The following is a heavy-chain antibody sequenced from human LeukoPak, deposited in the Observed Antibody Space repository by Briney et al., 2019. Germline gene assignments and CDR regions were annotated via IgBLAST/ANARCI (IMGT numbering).Heavy chain of an antibody. D-gene: IGHD2-8*01. CDR3: AKDRCSNGIGCYYYYMDV. CDR1: GFTFSSYG. J-gene: IGHJ6*03. Sequence: PGGSLRLSCAASGFTFSSYGMHWVRQAPGKGLEWVAYIQYDGSNEQYADSVKGRFSISRDSSKNILYLQMNSLRAEATAVYYCAKDRCSNGIGCYYYYMDVWGKGTTVTISS. CDR2: IQYDGSNE. V-gene: IGHV3-30*02.